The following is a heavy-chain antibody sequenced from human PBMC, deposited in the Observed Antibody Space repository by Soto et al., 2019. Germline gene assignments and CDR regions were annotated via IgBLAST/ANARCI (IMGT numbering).Heavy chain of an antibody. CDR1: GFKFSDYW. V-gene: IGHV3-7*03. Sequence: DVQLVESGGCWVQPGRSLRLSCAASGFKFSDYWMSWVRQAPGKGLEWVGNIKHDTSEEHYADSVKGRFTITRDHIKNFLFLQMRDLRADDTASYYCARDGLLFSGPYRPSRFDYWGLGALVPVSS. D-gene: IGHD3-16*02. J-gene: IGHJ4*02. CDR3: ARDGLLFSGPYRPSRFDY. CDR2: IKHDTSEE.